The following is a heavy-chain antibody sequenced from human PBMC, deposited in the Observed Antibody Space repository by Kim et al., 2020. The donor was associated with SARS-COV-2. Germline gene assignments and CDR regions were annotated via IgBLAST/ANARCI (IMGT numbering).Heavy chain of an antibody. J-gene: IGHJ4*02. CDR2: ISSSSSYI. CDR3: AKGGCSSTSCYSSDY. Sequence: GGSLRLSCAASGFTFSSYSMNWVRQAPGKGLEWVSSISSSSSYIYYADSVKGRFTISRDNAKNSLYLQMNSLRAEDTAVYYCAKGGCSSTSCYSSDYWGQGTLVTVSS. CDR1: GFTFSSYS. V-gene: IGHV3-21*01. D-gene: IGHD2-2*01.